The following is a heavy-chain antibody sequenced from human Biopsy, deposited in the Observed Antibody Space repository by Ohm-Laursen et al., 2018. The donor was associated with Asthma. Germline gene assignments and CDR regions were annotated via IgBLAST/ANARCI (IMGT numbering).Heavy chain of an antibody. J-gene: IGHJ6*02. V-gene: IGHV4-39*01. CDR3: ARRITIFGVVQKDHGMDA. D-gene: IGHD3-3*01. CDR1: GGSMTPTSHY. Sequence: TLSLTCPVSGGSMTPTSHYWDWTRQAPGKGLEWIGYISYGGKTSYNPSLKNRVTISRDTSKNQFSLRLTSVTAADTAVYFCARRITIFGVVQKDHGMDAWGQGTTVIVSS. CDR2: ISYGGKT.